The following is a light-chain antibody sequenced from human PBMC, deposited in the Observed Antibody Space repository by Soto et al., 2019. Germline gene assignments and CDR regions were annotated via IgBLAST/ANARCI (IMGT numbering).Light chain of an antibody. CDR2: KAS. CDR3: QQYDNYTP. J-gene: IGKJ4*02. Sequence: IQMTQSPSTLSASVGDRVTITCRASQSISDLLAWYQQKPGEAPKLLIYKASSLESGVPSRFSGSGSGTQFSLTISSLQPDDFATYDCQQYDNYTPFGGGTKVEIK. V-gene: IGKV1-5*03. CDR1: QSISDL.